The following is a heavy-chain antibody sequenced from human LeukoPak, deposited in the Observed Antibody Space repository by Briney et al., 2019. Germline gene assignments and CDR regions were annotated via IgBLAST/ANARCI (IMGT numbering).Heavy chain of an antibody. V-gene: IGHV1-24*01. CDR2: FDPEDGET. Sequence: GASVMVSCTVSGYTLTELSMHWVRQAPGKGLEWMGGFDPEDGETIYAQKFQGRVTMTEDTSTDTAYMELSSLRSEDTAVYYCARESILGDFWSGYYYPYWGQGTLVTVSS. D-gene: IGHD3-3*01. J-gene: IGHJ4*02. CDR3: ARESILGDFWSGYYYPY. CDR1: GYTLTELS.